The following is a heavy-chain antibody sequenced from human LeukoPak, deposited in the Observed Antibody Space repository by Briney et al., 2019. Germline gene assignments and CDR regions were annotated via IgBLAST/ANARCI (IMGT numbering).Heavy chain of an antibody. CDR2: INPNSGGT. J-gene: IGHJ4*02. V-gene: IGHV1-2*02. CDR1: GYTFTGYY. D-gene: IGHD6-19*01. Sequence: ASVKVSCKASGYTFTGYYMHWVRQAPGQGREWMGWINPNSGGTNYAQKFQGRVTMTRDTSISTAYMELSRLRSEDTAVYYCARGGGYSSGWYMVYWGQGTLVTVSS. CDR3: ARGGGYSSGWYMVY.